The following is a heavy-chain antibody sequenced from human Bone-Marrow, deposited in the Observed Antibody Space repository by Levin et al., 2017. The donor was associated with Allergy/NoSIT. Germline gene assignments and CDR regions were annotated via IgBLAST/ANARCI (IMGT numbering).Heavy chain of an antibody. CDR1: GGSITGNYY. CDR3: ARHAKSPAHVLLVYPIAPHFDY. Sequence: TSETLSLTCTVSGGSITGNYYWGWIRQPPGKRLQWIGTFSYSGATYYNPSLKSRVTISLDTSKNQFSLKLSSVTAADTAVYYCARHAKSPAHVLLVYPIAPHFDYWGQGILVTVSS. D-gene: IGHD2/OR15-2a*01. CDR2: FSYSGAT. J-gene: IGHJ4*02. V-gene: IGHV4-39*01.